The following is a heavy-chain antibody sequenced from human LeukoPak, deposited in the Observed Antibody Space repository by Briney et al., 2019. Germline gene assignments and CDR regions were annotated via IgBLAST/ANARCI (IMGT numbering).Heavy chain of an antibody. V-gene: IGHV3-30*02. CDR3: AKGGSSAWYYFDY. CDR1: GFTFSNYD. Sequence: GGSLRLSCAASGFTFSNYDMHWVRRAPGKGLEWVAFIRYDGSNKYYADSVKGRFPISRDNSKNTLYLQMNSLRAEDTAVYYCAKGGSSAWYYFDYWGQGTLVTVSS. CDR2: IRYDGSNK. D-gene: IGHD6-19*01. J-gene: IGHJ4*02.